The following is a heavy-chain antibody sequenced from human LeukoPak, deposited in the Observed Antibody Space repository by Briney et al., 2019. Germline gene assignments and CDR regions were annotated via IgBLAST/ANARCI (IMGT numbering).Heavy chain of an antibody. Sequence: GASVKVSCKASGYTFTSYGISWVRQAPGQGLEWMGWISAYNGNTNYAQKLQGRVTMTTDTSTSTAYMELRSLRSDDTAVYYCARAPMVRSTRRYPNWFDPWGQGTLVTVSS. V-gene: IGHV1-18*01. CDR2: ISAYNGNT. CDR3: ARAPMVRSTRRYPNWFDP. CDR1: GYTFTSYG. D-gene: IGHD3-10*01. J-gene: IGHJ5*02.